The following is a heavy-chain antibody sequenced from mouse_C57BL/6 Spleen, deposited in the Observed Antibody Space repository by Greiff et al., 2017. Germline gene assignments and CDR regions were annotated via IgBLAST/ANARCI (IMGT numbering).Heavy chain of an antibody. CDR1: GFNIKDDY. D-gene: IGHD1-1*01. J-gene: IGHJ1*03. CDR2: IDPENGDT. V-gene: IGHV14-4*01. Sequence: EVQLVESGAELVRPGASVKLSCTASGFNIKDDYMHWVKQRPEQGLEWIGWIDPENGDTEYASKFQGKATITAETSSNTAYLQLNSLKSEDTAVYYCTTRDYYGSSYGYFDVWGTGTTVTVSS. CDR3: TTRDYYGSSYGYFDV.